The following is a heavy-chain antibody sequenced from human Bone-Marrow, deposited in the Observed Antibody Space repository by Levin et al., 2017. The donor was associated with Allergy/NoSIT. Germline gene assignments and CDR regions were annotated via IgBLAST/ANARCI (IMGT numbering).Heavy chain of an antibody. Sequence: SQTLSLTCAVYGGSFSGYYWSWIRQPPGKGLEWIGEINHSGSTNYNPSLKSRVTISVDTSKNQFSLKLSSVTAADTAVYYCARERYDYIWGSYRLFDYWGQGTLVTVSS. J-gene: IGHJ4*02. CDR3: ARERYDYIWGSYRLFDY. V-gene: IGHV4-34*01. CDR2: INHSGST. CDR1: GGSFSGYY. D-gene: IGHD3-16*02.